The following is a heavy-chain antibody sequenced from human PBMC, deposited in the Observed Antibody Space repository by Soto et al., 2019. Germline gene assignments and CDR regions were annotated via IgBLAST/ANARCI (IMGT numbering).Heavy chain of an antibody. V-gene: IGHV3-72*01. CDR1: GFTFSDHY. D-gene: IGHD4-17*01. CDR3: ARELMTTVTFFDF. Sequence: EVQLVESGGDLVQPGGSLRLSCVASGFTFSDHYMDWIRQAPGKGLEWVGRTRNKANSYTTEYAASVKGRFTISRDDSKYSLYLQMNSLKTEDTAVYYCARELMTTVTFFDFWGQGTLVTVSS. CDR2: TRNKANSYTT. J-gene: IGHJ4*02.